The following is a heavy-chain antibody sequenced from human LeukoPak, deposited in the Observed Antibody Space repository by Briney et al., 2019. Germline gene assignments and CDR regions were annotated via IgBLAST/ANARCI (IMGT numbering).Heavy chain of an antibody. CDR3: AITTAMAPYYYYYGMDV. CDR1: GYSFTSYW. D-gene: IGHD5-18*01. J-gene: IGHJ6*04. Sequence: GESLEISCKGSGYSFTSYWISWVRQMPGKGLEWMGRIDPSDSYTNYSPSFQGHVTISADKSISTAYLQWSSLKASDTAMYCCAITTAMAPYYYYYGMDVWGKGTTVTVSS. V-gene: IGHV5-10-1*01. CDR2: IDPSDSYT.